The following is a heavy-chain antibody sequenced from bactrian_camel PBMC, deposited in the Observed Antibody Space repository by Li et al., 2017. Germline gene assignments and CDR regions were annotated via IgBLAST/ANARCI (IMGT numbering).Heavy chain of an antibody. CDR3: AAMPGPPDMGWASANEYRY. CDR2: ISTGGVT. CDR1: GDTTSRYC. D-gene: IGHD3*01. V-gene: IGHV3S53*01. J-gene: IGHJ4*01. Sequence: HVQLVESGGGSVQAGGSLRLSCARSGDTTSRYCMGRYRQAAGKQREWVSSISTGGVTSYADSVKGRFTISKDQAKDAVYLQMNSLKPGDTAIYYCAAMPGPPDMGWASANEYRYWGQGTQVTVS.